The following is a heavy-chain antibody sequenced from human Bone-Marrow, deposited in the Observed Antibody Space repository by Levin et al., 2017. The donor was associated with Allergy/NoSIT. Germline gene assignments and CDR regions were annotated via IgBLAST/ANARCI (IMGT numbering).Heavy chain of an antibody. J-gene: IGHJ4*02. D-gene: IGHD5-18*01. CDR2: ITGEDGRT. CDR1: GFTFNRRA. V-gene: IGHV3-23*01. CDR3: ARDKGLFVDTGALDY. Sequence: PGGSLRLSCAASGFTFNRRAMSWVRQAPGKGLEWVSAITGEDGRTYYADSVRGRFTISRDNSQNTLFLQMNSLRGEDTAVYFCARDKGLFVDTGALDYWGQGILVTVSS.